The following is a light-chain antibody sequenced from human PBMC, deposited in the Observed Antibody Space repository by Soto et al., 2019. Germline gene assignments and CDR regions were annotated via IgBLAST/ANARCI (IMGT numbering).Light chain of an antibody. CDR1: QSVLSSCNNKNS. CDR3: QQRSNWPPIT. Sequence: DIVMTQSPDSLAVSLGERATINCKSSQSVLSSCNNKNSIAWYQQKPGQAPRLLIYDASNRATGIPARFSGSGSGTDFTLTISSLEPVDFAVYYCQQRSNWPPITFGQGTRLEIK. V-gene: IGKV4-1*01. CDR2: DAS. J-gene: IGKJ5*01.